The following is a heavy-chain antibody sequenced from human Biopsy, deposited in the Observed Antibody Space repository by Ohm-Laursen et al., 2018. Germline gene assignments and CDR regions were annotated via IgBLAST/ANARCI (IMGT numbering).Heavy chain of an antibody. CDR1: GDSISNDY. V-gene: IGHV4-59*08. J-gene: IGHJ4*02. Sequence: GTLSLTCAVSGDSISNDYWSWIRQPPGKGLEWIGYIDYRGSTKYNPSLRSRVTMSIDTSRNQFSLKLSYVTAADTAVYYCATTTMDTSGWFGNYFDSWGQGTLVTVSA. CDR3: ATTTMDTSGWFGNYFDS. CDR2: IDYRGST. D-gene: IGHD6-19*01.